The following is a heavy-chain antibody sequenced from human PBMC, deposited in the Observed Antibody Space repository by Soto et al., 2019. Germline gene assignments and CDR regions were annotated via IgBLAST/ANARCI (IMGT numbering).Heavy chain of an antibody. Sequence: ASVKVSCSASGDTFPGYYLHWGRQAPGEGREGMGGINPNSGGTNYAQKFQGRVNMTRDTSISTAYMELSRLRSDDTAAYYCARLGDSSGYSYPNSHYYYGMDVWGQGTTVTVSS. J-gene: IGHJ6*02. V-gene: IGHV1-2*02. D-gene: IGHD3-22*01. CDR3: ARLGDSSGYSYPNSHYYYGMDV. CDR1: GDTFPGYY. CDR2: INPNSGGT.